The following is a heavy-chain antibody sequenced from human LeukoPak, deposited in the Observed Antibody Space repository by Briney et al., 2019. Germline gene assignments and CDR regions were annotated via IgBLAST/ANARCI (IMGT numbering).Heavy chain of an antibody. V-gene: IGHV3-23*01. CDR2: ISGSGGST. CDR3: AKDHGFDTAMAEMGFDY. Sequence: PGGSLRLSCAASGFTFSSYAMSWVRQAPGKGLEWVSAISGSGGSTYYADSVKGRFTISRDNSKNTLYLQMNSLRAEDTAVYYCAKDHGFDTAMAEMGFDYWGQGTLVTVSS. CDR1: GFTFSSYA. J-gene: IGHJ4*02. D-gene: IGHD5-18*01.